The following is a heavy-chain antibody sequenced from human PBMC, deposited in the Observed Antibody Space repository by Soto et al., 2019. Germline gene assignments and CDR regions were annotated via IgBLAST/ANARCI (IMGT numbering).Heavy chain of an antibody. CDR1: GFTFSSYA. Sequence: GGSLRLSCAASGFTFSSYAMRWVRQAPGKGLEWVSAISGSGSSTYYADSVKGRFTISRDNSKNTLYLQMNSLRAEDTAVYYCAKCAYSSYYYYMDVWGKGTTVTVSS. J-gene: IGHJ6*03. V-gene: IGHV3-23*01. D-gene: IGHD2-15*01. CDR2: ISGSGSST. CDR3: AKCAYSSYYYYMDV.